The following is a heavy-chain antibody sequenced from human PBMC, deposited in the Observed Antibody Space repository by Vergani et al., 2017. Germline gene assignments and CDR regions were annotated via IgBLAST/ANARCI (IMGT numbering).Heavy chain of an antibody. CDR1: GYTFTAYY. J-gene: IGHJ4*02. CDR3: AREPPLTGFFDY. V-gene: IGHV1-46*03. Sequence: QVQLVQSGAEVGKPGASLKISCKASGYTFTAYYIHWVRQAPEQGLEWVGVISPDGFSTFYAQKFQGRVTITRDTSTSTVYVEVTSLRSDDTAVYYCAREPPLTGFFDYWGQGTIVTVSS. D-gene: IGHD3-9*01. CDR2: ISPDGFST.